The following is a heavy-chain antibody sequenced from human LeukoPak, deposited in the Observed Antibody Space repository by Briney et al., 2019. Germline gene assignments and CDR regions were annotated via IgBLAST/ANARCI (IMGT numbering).Heavy chain of an antibody. J-gene: IGHJ4*02. D-gene: IGHD3-10*01. CDR2: IYWGDDK. V-gene: IGHV2-5*08. CDR3: AHSLLLWFGELEYYFDY. CDR1: GGSISSYYW. Sequence: TLSLTCTVSGGSISSYYWSWIRQPPGKALEWLALIYWGDDKRYSPSLKSRLTITKDTSKNQVVLTMTNMDPVDTATYYCAHSLLLWFGELEYYFDYWGQGTLVTVSS.